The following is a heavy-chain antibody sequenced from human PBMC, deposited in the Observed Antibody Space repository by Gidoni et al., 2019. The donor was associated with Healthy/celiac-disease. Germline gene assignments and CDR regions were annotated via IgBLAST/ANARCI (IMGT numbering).Heavy chain of an antibody. CDR2: IYYSGST. CDR1: GGSISSSSYY. Sequence: QLQLQESGAGLVKPSETLSLTCTGSGGSISSSSYYWGWIRQPPGKGRAWIGSIYYSGSTYYNPSLKSRVTISVDTSKNQFSLKLSSVTAADTAVYYCARSYRYNWNPDAFDIWGQGTMVTVSS. CDR3: ARSYRYNWNPDAFDI. J-gene: IGHJ3*02. D-gene: IGHD1-20*01. V-gene: IGHV4-39*01.